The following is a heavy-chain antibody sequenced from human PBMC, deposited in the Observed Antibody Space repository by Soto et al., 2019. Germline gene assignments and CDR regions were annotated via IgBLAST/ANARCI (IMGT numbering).Heavy chain of an antibody. CDR1: GGSISSGDYY. CDR3: AREDSTGYSSSWARRNDY. J-gene: IGHJ4*02. V-gene: IGHV4-30-4*01. Sequence: SETLSLTCTVSGGSISSGDYYWSWIRQPPGKGQEWIGYIYYSGSTYYNPSLKSRVTISVDTSKNQFSLKLSSVTAADTAVYYCAREDSTGYSSSWARRNDYWGQGTLVTVSS. CDR2: IYYSGST. D-gene: IGHD6-13*01.